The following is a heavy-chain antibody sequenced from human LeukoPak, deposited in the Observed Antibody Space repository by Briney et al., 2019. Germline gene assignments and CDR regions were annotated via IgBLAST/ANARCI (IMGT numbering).Heavy chain of an antibody. V-gene: IGHV1-69*05. Sequence: GASVKVSCKTSGGSFSSYAISLVRQAPGRGLEWMGRIIPIFGTANYAQKFQDRVTITTDKSTSTAYMELSSLRSEDSAVYYCARASLGYYDSSGYPAEYFQYWGQGTLVTVSS. CDR3: ARASLGYYDSSGYPAEYFQY. CDR1: GGSFSSYA. J-gene: IGHJ1*01. D-gene: IGHD3-22*01. CDR2: IIPIFGTA.